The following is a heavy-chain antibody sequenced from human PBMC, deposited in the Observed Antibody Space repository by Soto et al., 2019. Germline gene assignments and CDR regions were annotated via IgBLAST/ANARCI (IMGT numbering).Heavy chain of an antibody. J-gene: IGHJ4*02. D-gene: IGHD2-15*01. CDR2: ISAYNGNT. V-gene: IGHV1-18*01. CDR3: ARASGHCSGGSCFQRGFDY. Sequence: ASVKVSCKASGYTFTSYGISWVRQAPGQGLEWMGWISAYNGNTNYAQKLQGRVTMTTDTSTSTAYMELRSLRSDDTAVYYCARASGHCSGGSCFQRGFDYWGQGTLVTVSS. CDR1: GYTFTSYG.